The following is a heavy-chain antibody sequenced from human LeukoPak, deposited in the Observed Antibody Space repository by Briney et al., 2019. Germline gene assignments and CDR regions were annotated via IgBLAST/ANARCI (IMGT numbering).Heavy chain of an antibody. V-gene: IGHV4-4*07. D-gene: IGHD3-10*01. CDR3: PREALWFGESNWFDP. CDR1: GGSISSYY. Sequence: SETLSLTCTVSGGSISSYYWSWIRQPAGKGLEWIGRIYTSGSTNYNPSLKSRVTMSVDTSKNQFSLKLSSVTAADTAVYYCPREALWFGESNWFDPWGQGTLVTVSS. J-gene: IGHJ5*02. CDR2: IYTSGST.